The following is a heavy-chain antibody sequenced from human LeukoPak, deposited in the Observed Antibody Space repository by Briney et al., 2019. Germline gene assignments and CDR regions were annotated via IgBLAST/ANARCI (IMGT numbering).Heavy chain of an antibody. CDR2: INPSSGST. CDR1: GYTFTNYY. CDR3: ARDRENYNWFDP. J-gene: IGHJ5*02. V-gene: IGHV1-46*01. Sequence: ASVTVSFKASGYTFTNYYMHWVRQAPGQGLEWMGIINPSSGSTSYAQKFQGRVTMTRDMSTSTVYMELSSLRSEDTAVYYCARDRENYNWFDPWGQGALVTVSS.